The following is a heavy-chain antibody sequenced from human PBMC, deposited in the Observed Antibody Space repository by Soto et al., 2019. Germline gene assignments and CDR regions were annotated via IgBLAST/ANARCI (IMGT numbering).Heavy chain of an antibody. CDR1: GYIFTTYW. Sequence: PEESLKISCKASGYIFTTYWIGWVRQMPGKGLEWMGIIYPGDSDTRYSPSFQGQVTISADKSISTAYLQWSSLKASDTAMYYCARPNLVYSGYDSPYYYGMEVWGQWTTV. CDR3: ARPNLVYSGYDSPYYYGMEV. CDR2: IYPGDSDT. D-gene: IGHD5-12*01. V-gene: IGHV5-51*01. J-gene: IGHJ6*02.